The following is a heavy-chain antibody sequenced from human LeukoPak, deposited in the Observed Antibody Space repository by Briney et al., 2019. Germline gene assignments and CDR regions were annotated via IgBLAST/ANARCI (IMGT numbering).Heavy chain of an antibody. CDR1: DGSINSYY. V-gene: IGHV4-59*08. CDR2: IYYNGNT. Sequence: SETLSLTCSVSDGSINSYYWNWIRRPPGKGLEWIGYIYYNGNTNYSPSLKSRVTMSVDTSKNQFSLKLSSVTAADTAVYYCARWVPVYYYGSGSYLVRWFDPWGQGTLVTVSS. J-gene: IGHJ5*02. CDR3: ARWVPVYYYGSGSYLVRWFDP. D-gene: IGHD3-10*01.